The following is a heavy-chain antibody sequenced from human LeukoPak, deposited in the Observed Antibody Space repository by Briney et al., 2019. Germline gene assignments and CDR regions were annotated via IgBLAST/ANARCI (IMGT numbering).Heavy chain of an antibody. CDR1: GFTFSDYY. J-gene: IGHJ4*02. Sequence: GGSLRLSCAASGFTFSDYYMSWIRQAPGKGLEWVSYISSSGSTIYYADSVKGRFTISRDNSKNTLSLQMNSLRGEDTAMCYCARGYSYAEGGSDYWGQGTLVTVSS. V-gene: IGHV3-11*04. D-gene: IGHD5-12*01. CDR2: ISSSGSTI. CDR3: ARGYSYAEGGSDY.